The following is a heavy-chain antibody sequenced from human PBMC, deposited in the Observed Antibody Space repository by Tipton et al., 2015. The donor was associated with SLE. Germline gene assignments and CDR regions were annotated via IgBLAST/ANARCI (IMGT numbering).Heavy chain of an antibody. CDR3: ARQGAWGSNDY. CDR2: IYYSGST. D-gene: IGHD7-27*01. V-gene: IGHV4-39*07. CDR1: GGSISSSSYY. J-gene: IGHJ4*02. Sequence: TLSLTCTVSGGSISSSSYYWGWIRQPPGKGLEWIGSIYYSGSTYYNPSLKSRVTISVDTSKNQFSLKLSSVTAADTAVYYCARQGAWGSNDYWGPGTLVTVSS.